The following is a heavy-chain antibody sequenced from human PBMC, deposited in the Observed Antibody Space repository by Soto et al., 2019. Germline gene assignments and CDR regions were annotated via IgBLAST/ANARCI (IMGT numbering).Heavy chain of an antibody. D-gene: IGHD5-12*01. CDR1: GGSISSGDYY. CDR3: ARERFVATTLVDY. Sequence: QVQLQESGPGLVKPSQTLSLTCTVSGGSISSGDYYWSWIRQPPGKGLEWIGYIYYSGSTYYNPSLRSRVTISVDTSKNQFTRKLSSVTAADTAVYYCARERFVATTLVDYWGQGTLVTVSS. V-gene: IGHV4-30-4*01. CDR2: IYYSGST. J-gene: IGHJ4*02.